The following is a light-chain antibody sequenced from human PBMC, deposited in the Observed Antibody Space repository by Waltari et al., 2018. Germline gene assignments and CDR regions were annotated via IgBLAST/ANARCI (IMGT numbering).Light chain of an antibody. Sequence: DIVMTQSPDSLAVSLGERATINCKSSQSVLYSSSNTNYLSWYQQKPGQPPKLLIYWASTRESGVPDRFTGGGSGTDFTLTISSLQAEDVAVYYCYKHFITPFAFGPGTRVDIK. V-gene: IGKV4-1*01. CDR1: QSVLYSSSNTNY. CDR3: YKHFITPFA. J-gene: IGKJ3*01. CDR2: WAS.